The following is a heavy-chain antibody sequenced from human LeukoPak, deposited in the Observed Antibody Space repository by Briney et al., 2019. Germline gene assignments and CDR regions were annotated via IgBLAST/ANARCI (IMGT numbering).Heavy chain of an antibody. CDR2: IRWDGGTT. D-gene: IGHD3-3*01. CDR3: AKDNEHYDFWNRNEY. V-gene: IGHV3-43*01. J-gene: IGHJ4*02. CDR1: GFTFEEYS. Sequence: PGGSLRLSCAASGFTFEEYSMQWVRRPPGKGLEWVAVIRWDGGTTYYADSVKGRFTISRDNSEKSVYLQMNSLRTEDTAFYYCAKDNEHYDFWNRNEYRGQGTLVTVYS.